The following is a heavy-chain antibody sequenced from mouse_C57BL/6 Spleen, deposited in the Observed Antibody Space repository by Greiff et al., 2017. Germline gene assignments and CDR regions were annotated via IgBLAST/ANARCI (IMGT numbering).Heavy chain of an antibody. CDR3: HYYGSSYGY. CDR1: GYTFTSYW. CDR2: IYPSDSET. Sequence: VQLQQPGAELVRPGSSVKLSCKASGYTFTSYWMDWVKQRPGQGLEWIGNIYPSDSETHYNQKFKDKATLTVDKSSSTAYMQLSSLTSEDSAVYFCHYYGSSYGYWGQGTTLTVSS. D-gene: IGHD1-1*01. J-gene: IGHJ2*01. V-gene: IGHV1-61*01.